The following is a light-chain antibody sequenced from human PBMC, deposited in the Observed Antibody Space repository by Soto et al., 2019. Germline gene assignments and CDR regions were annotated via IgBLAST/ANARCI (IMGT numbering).Light chain of an antibody. CDR2: DVS. J-gene: IGLJ1*01. V-gene: IGLV2-11*01. CDR3: CSYAVRDTFFV. Sequence: QSALTQPRSVSGSPGQSVIISCTGTSNDVGAYNYVSWYQQHPGKAPKLVIYDVSKRPSGVPARFSGSKSGNTASLTISGVQAEDEADYFCCSYAVRDTFFVFGAGTKLTVL. CDR1: SNDVGAYNY.